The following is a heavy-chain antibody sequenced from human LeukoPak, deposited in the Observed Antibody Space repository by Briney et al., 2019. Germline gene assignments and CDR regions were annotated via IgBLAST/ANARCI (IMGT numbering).Heavy chain of an antibody. CDR3: ARVGYSGYDFPDY. CDR1: GGSISSYY. V-gene: IGHV4-59*01. D-gene: IGHD5-12*01. J-gene: IGHJ4*02. Sequence: SETLSLTCTVSGGSISSYYWSWIRQPPGKGLEWIGYIHYSGSTNYNPSLKSRVTISVDTSKNQFSLKLSSVTAADTAVYYCARVGYSGYDFPDYWGQGTLVTVSS. CDR2: IHYSGST.